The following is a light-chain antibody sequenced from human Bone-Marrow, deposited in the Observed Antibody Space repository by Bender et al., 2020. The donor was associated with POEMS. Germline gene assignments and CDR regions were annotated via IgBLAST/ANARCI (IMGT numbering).Light chain of an antibody. CDR2: LNSDGSH. CDR3: HSWGTGIEV. J-gene: IGLJ1*01. V-gene: IGLV4-69*01. Sequence: QLVLTQSPSASASLGASVKLTCTLSSGHSTYAIAWHQQQPEKGPRYLMKLNSDGSHNKGDGIPDRFSGSSSGAERYLTISNLQSEDKADYYCHSWGTGIEVFGSGTRVTVL. CDR1: SGHSTYA.